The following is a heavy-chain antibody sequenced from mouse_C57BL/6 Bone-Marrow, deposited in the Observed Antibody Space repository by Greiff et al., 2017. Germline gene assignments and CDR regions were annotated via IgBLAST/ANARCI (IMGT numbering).Heavy chain of an antibody. Sequence: QVQLQQPGAELVKPGASVKLSCKASGYTFTSYWMHWVKQRPGQGLEWIGMIHPNSGSTNYNEKFKSKATLTVYKSSSTAYMQLSSLTSEDSAVYYCARGDYEAWFAYWGQGTLVTVSA. V-gene: IGHV1-64*01. CDR3: ARGDYEAWFAY. D-gene: IGHD2-4*01. CDR2: IHPNSGST. CDR1: GYTFTSYW. J-gene: IGHJ3*01.